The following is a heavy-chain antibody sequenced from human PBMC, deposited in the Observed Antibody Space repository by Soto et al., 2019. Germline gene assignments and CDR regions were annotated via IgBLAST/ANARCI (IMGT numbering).Heavy chain of an antibody. CDR3: AKDPTAGPPYYFAY. CDR2: IDASGGYT. CDR1: GFTCSSYA. Sequence: GRSLTLACAAGGFTCSSYAMSWVSQAPGKGLEWVSLIDASGGYTYDAASVKGRFTISRDNSRNTLYLQMNSLRAEDPAVYYCAKDPTAGPPYYFAYWGQGSLVTGSS. J-gene: IGHJ4*02. D-gene: IGHD6-13*01. V-gene: IGHV3-23*01.